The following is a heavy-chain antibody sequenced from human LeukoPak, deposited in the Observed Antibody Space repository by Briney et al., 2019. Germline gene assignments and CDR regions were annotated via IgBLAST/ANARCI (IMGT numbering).Heavy chain of an antibody. CDR3: ARRAGTYYFDY. V-gene: IGHV4-34*01. J-gene: IGHJ4*02. Sequence: SETLSLTCAVYGGSFSGYYWSWIRQPPGKGLEWIGEINHSGSTNYNPSLKSRVTISVDTSKNQFSLKLSSVTAADTAVYYCARRAGTYYFDYWAREPWSPSPQ. CDR1: GGSFSGYY. D-gene: IGHD1-1*01. CDR2: INHSGST.